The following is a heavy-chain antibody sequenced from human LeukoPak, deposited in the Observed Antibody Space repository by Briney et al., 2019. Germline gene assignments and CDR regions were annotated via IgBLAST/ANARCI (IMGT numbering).Heavy chain of an antibody. V-gene: IGHV3-23*01. Sequence: GVSLRFTCAASGFNFSSYAMSWVRQPPGKGLEWVSNISGSGGSTYYADSVRRLFIISGDNSKNTLYLQMNILRAEDTVVYYCAKMEEGVRWLSGGFDIWGQGTMIIVSS. J-gene: IGHJ3*02. CDR1: GFNFSSYA. CDR3: AKMEEGVRWLSGGFDI. D-gene: IGHD4-23*01. CDR2: ISGSGGST.